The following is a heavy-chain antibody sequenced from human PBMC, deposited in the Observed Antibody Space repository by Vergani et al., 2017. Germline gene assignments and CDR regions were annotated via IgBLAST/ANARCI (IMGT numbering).Heavy chain of an antibody. CDR1: GFTFDDYA. CDR2: ISWNSGSI. D-gene: IGHD1-26*01. V-gene: IGHV3-9*01. Sequence: EVQLVESGGGLVQPGRSLRLSCAASGFTFDDYAMHWVRQAPGKGLEWVSGISWNSGSIGYADSVKGRFTISRDNAKNSLYLQMNSLRAEDTALYYCAKDSPGGGGASSLDYWGQGTLVTVSA. J-gene: IGHJ4*02. CDR3: AKDSPGGGGASSLDY.